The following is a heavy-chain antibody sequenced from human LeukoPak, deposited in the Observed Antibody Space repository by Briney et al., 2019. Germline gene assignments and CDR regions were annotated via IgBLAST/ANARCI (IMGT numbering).Heavy chain of an antibody. Sequence: PGGSLRLSCAASEFTFSDYAMHWVRQAPGKGLEWVSHISSSSSTIYYGDSVKGRFTISRDNAKNSLYLQMNSLRDEDTAVYYCARERDSSSWYAFDIWGQGTMVTVSS. CDR3: ARERDSSSWYAFDI. V-gene: IGHV3-48*02. D-gene: IGHD6-13*01. CDR2: ISSSSSTI. J-gene: IGHJ3*02. CDR1: EFTFSDYA.